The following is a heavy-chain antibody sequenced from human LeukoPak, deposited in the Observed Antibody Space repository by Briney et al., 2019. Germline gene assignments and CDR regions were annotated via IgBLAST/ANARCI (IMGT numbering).Heavy chain of an antibody. CDR3: ASHLGFGELSSPIDY. V-gene: IGHV4-31*03. CDR1: GGSISSGGYY. Sequence: SETLSLTCTVSGGSISSGGYYWSWIRQHPGKGLEWIGYIYYSGSTYYNPSLKSRVTISVDTSKNQFSLKLSSVTAADTAVYYCASHLGFGELSSPIDYWGQGTLVTVSS. J-gene: IGHJ4*02. CDR2: IYYSGST. D-gene: IGHD3-10*01.